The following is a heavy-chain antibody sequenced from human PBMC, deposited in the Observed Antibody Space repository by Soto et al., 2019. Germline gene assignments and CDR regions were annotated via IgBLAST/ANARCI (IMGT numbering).Heavy chain of an antibody. J-gene: IGHJ4*02. D-gene: IGHD2-15*01. CDR2: IYWDDDK. CDR3: AHRLCDGSCYWYVGYFDY. V-gene: IGHV2-5*02. Sequence: QITLKESGPTLVKPTQTLTLTCTFSGFSLSTSGVGVGWIRQPPGKALELLALIYWDDDKRYSPSLKSRLTITKDTAKKQLVLTMSNMDPVDTARYLWAHRLCDGSCYWYVGYFDYRCQGTLVTVST. CDR1: GFSLSTSGVG.